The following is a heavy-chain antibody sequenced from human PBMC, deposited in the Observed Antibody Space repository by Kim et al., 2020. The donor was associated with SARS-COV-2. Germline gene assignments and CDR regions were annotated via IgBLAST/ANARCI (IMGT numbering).Heavy chain of an antibody. CDR3: AKVMSPGVYIVVVTAWDFDY. Sequence: FTISRDNSKNPLYLQMNSLRAEDTAVYYCAKVMSPGVYIVVVTAWDFDYWGQGTLVTVSS. J-gene: IGHJ4*02. V-gene: IGHV3-23*01. D-gene: IGHD2-21*02.